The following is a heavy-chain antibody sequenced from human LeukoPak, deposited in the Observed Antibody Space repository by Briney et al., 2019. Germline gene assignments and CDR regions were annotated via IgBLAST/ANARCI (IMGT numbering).Heavy chain of an antibody. Sequence: SETLSLTCTVSGGSISSSSYHWAWIRQPPGKGLEWIGSIYYSGSTYYNPSLKSRVTISVDTSKNQFSLKLSSVTAADTAVYYCARDSRSNWFDPWGQGTLVTVSS. J-gene: IGHJ5*02. V-gene: IGHV4-39*07. CDR3: ARDSRSNWFDP. CDR2: IYYSGST. CDR1: GGSISSSSYH.